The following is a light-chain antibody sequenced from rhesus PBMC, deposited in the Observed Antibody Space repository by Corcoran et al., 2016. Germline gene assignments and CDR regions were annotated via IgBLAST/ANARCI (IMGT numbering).Light chain of an antibody. CDR3: QQGFSTPYS. J-gene: IGKJ2*01. CDR2: YAN. CDR1: QGISNW. Sequence: GDRVTITCQASQGISNWLAWYQQKPGKAPKLLIYYANSLASGVPSMFSGSGSGTDYTLTISSLQPEDFATYYCQQGFSTPYSFGQGTKVEIK. V-gene: IGKV1-18*01.